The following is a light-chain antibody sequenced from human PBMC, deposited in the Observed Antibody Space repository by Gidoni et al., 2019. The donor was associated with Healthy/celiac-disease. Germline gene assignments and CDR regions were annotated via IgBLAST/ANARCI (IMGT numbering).Light chain of an antibody. V-gene: IGKV3-11*01. CDR3: QQRSNWVLT. CDR2: DAS. J-gene: IGKJ4*01. CDR1: QSVSSY. Sequence: FTQPPATLSLSPGERATLSCRASQSVSSYLAWYQQKPGQAPRLLIYDASNRATGIPARFSGSGSGTDFTLTISSLEPEDLAVYYCQQRSNWVLTFGGGSKVEIK.